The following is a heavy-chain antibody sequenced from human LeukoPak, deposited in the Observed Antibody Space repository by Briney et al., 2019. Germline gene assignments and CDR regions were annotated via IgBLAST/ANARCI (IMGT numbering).Heavy chain of an antibody. V-gene: IGHV1-8*01. CDR1: GYTFTSYD. Sequence: ASVKVSCKASGYTFTSYDINWMRQATGQGLEWVGWMNPNSGNTGYAQKFQGRVTMTRNTSISTAYMELSSLRSEDTAVYYCARLARSIVVVPAAIHYGMDVWGQGTTVTVSS. D-gene: IGHD2-2*01. J-gene: IGHJ6*02. CDR2: MNPNSGNT. CDR3: ARLARSIVVVPAAIHYGMDV.